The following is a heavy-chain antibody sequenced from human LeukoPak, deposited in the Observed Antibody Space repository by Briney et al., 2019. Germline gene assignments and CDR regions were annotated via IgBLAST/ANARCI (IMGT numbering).Heavy chain of an antibody. J-gene: IGHJ4*02. Sequence: GGSLRLSCAASGFTFSNYGMHWVRQAPGKGLEWVSSISSSSSYIYYADSVKGRFTISRDNAKNSLYLQMNSLRAEDTAVYYCAREYSSGSSGFDYWGQGTLVTVSS. CDR1: GFTFSNYG. CDR3: AREYSSGSSGFDY. V-gene: IGHV3-21*01. D-gene: IGHD6-19*01. CDR2: ISSSSSYI.